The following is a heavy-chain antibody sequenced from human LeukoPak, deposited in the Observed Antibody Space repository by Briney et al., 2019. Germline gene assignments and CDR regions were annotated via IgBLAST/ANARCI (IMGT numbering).Heavy chain of an antibody. CDR2: IIPIFGTA. J-gene: IGHJ6*03. CDR3: ARSYQLPRVAAAGTLAHYYYMDV. Sequence: SVKVSCKASGGTFSSYAIGWVRQAPGQGLEWMGGIIPIFGTANYAQKFQGRVTITTDESTGTAYMELSSLRSEDTAVYYCARSYQLPRVAAAGTLAHYYYMDVWGKGTTVTVSS. D-gene: IGHD6-13*01. V-gene: IGHV1-69*05. CDR1: GGTFSSYA.